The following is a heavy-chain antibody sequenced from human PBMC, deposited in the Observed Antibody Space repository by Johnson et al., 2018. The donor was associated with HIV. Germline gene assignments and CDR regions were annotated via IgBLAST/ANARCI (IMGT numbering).Heavy chain of an antibody. V-gene: IGHV3-30*03. D-gene: IGHD1-26*01. Sequence: QVQLVESGGGVDQPGRSLRLSCAASGFTFSSYGMHWVRQAPGKGLEWVAFISSDGSNKYFAVSVTGRFSISRDNSKNTLYLHMNSLRPEDTAVYYCASDGCELLGVAAFDVWGQGTLVTVSS. CDR3: ASDGCELLGVAAFDV. CDR1: GFTFSSYG. J-gene: IGHJ3*01. CDR2: ISSDGSNK.